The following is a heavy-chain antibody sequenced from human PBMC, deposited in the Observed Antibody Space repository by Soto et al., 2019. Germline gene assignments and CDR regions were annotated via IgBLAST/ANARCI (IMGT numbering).Heavy chain of an antibody. CDR2: IYLVDSDT. Sequence: PVESLKISCNTSGYSFSDYWVAWVRQTPGRGLEWMGIIYLVDSDTRYSPSLQGQVTISADKSISTVYLQWSSLKASDTAMYYCARQDGFGLYYFDYWGQGALVTVSS. J-gene: IGHJ4*02. D-gene: IGHD3-10*01. CDR3: ARQDGFGLYYFDY. V-gene: IGHV5-51*01. CDR1: GYSFSDYW.